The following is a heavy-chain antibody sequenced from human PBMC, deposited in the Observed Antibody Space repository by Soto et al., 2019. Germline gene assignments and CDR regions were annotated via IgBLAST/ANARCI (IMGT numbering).Heavy chain of an antibody. D-gene: IGHD6-13*01. CDR1: GFTFSSYG. Sequence: QVQLVESGGGVVQPGRSLRLSCAASGFTFSSYGMNWVRQAPGKGLEWVAVISYDGSNKYYADSVKGRFTISRDSSKNXLYLQMNSLRAEDTAVYYCAKEDSGSWHYYYGMDVWGQGTTVTVSS. CDR3: AKEDSGSWHYYYGMDV. J-gene: IGHJ6*02. V-gene: IGHV3-30*18. CDR2: ISYDGSNK.